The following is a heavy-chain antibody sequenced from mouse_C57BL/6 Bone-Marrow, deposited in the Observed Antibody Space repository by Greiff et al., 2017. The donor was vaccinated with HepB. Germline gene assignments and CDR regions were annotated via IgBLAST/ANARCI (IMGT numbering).Heavy chain of an antibody. Sequence: VMLVESGPGILQSSQTLSLTCSFSGFSLSTSGMGVSWIRQPSGKGLEWLAHIYWDDDKRYNPSLKSRLTISKDTSRNQVFLKITSVDTADTATYYCARSRGYFDYWGQGTTLTVSS. V-gene: IGHV8-12*01. CDR1: GFSLSTSGMG. CDR3: ARSRGYFDY. J-gene: IGHJ2*01. CDR2: IYWDDDK.